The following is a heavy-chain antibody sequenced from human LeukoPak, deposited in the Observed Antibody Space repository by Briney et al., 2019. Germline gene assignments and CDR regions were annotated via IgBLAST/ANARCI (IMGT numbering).Heavy chain of an antibody. CDR1: GGTFSTYT. Sequence: VASVKVSCKASGGTFSTYTISWVRQAPGQRLEWMGWMNPNSGNTYYSQKFLGRITMTRNTSISTAYMELSSLRSEDTAVYYCTRDTSGYYYNWFDPWGQGTLVTVSS. J-gene: IGHJ5*02. V-gene: IGHV1-8*01. D-gene: IGHD3-22*01. CDR3: TRDTSGYYYNWFDP. CDR2: MNPNSGNT.